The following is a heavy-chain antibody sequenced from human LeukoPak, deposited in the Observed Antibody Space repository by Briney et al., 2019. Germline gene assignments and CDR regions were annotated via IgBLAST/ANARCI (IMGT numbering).Heavy chain of an antibody. D-gene: IGHD6-19*01. CDR1: GGSISRSNW. CDR3: ARSSSSGWGFRFDP. CDR2: INHSGST. Sequence: SGTLSLTCAVSGGSISRSNWWSWVRQPPGKGLEWIGEINHSGSTNYNPSLKSRVTISVDTSKNQFSLKLSSVTTADTAVYYCARSSSSGWGFRFDPWGQGTLVTVSS. V-gene: IGHV4-4*02. J-gene: IGHJ5*02.